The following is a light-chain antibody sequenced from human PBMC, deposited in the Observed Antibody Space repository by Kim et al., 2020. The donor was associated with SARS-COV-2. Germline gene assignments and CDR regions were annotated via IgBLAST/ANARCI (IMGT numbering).Light chain of an antibody. CDR2: QDT. J-gene: IGLJ3*02. Sequence: SYELTQPPSVSVSPGQTASITCSGDKLGDKYVCWYQQKPGQSPAPVIFQDTKRPSGIPERFSGSKSGNTATLTISGTQPTDEAYYYCQVWDSSTKGVFGGGTQLNV. V-gene: IGLV3-1*01. CDR1: KLGDKY. CDR3: QVWDSSTKGV.